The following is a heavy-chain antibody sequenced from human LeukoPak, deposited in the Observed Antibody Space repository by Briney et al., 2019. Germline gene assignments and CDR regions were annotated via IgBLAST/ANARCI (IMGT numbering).Heavy chain of an antibody. CDR3: AKDSSSSYYYYYMDV. Sequence: GGSLRLSCAASGFTFSSYAMSWVRQAPGKGLEWVSYISSSSSTIYYADSVKGRFTISRDNAKNSLYLQMNSLRAEDTAVYYCAKDSSSSYYYYYMDVWGKGTTVTVSS. CDR2: ISSSSSTI. D-gene: IGHD6-13*01. V-gene: IGHV3-48*04. CDR1: GFTFSSYA. J-gene: IGHJ6*03.